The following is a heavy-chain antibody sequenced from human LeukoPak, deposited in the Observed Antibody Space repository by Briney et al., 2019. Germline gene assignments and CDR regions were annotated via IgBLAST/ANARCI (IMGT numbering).Heavy chain of an antibody. J-gene: IGHJ4*02. V-gene: IGHV1-46*01. Sequence: GASVKVPCKASGYTFASYYMHWVRQAPGQGLEWMGIINPSGGSTSYAQKFQGRVTMTRDMSTSTVYMELSSLRSEDTAVYYCARDQNYYYGSGYFDYWGQGTLVTVSS. CDR3: ARDQNYYYGSGYFDY. D-gene: IGHD3-10*01. CDR2: INPSGGST. CDR1: GYTFASYY.